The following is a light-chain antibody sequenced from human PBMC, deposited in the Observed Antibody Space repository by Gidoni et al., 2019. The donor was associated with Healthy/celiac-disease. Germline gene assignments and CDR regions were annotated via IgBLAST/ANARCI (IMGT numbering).Light chain of an antibody. V-gene: IGKV3-15*01. Sequence: EIVMTRSPATLSVSPGERAILSCRASQSIDTNLAWYQQRPGQAPRLLVYGASTRATGIPARFSGSGSGTDFTLTISSLQSDDCAVYYCQQYNNWPPWTFGQGTKVEIK. CDR3: QQYNNWPPWT. J-gene: IGKJ1*01. CDR1: QSIDTN. CDR2: GAS.